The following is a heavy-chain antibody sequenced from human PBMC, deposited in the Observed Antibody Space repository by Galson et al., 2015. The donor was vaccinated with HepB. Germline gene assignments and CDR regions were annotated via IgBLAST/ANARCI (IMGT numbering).Heavy chain of an antibody. CDR2: IKQDGSEK. V-gene: IGHV3-7*01. CDR3: AREGGSYYLYFSKAEYFQH. CDR1: GFTFSSYW. Sequence: SLRLSCAASGFTFSSYWMSWVRRAPGKGLEWVANIKQDGSEKYYVDSVKGRFTISRDNAKNSLYLQMNSLRAEDTAVYYCAREGGSYYLYFSKAEYFQHWGQGTLVTVSS. J-gene: IGHJ1*01. D-gene: IGHD1-26*01.